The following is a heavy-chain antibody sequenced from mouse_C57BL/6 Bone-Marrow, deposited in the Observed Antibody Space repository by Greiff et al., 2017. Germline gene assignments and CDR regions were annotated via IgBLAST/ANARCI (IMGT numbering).Heavy chain of an antibody. J-gene: IGHJ2*01. V-gene: IGHV1-9*01. CDR2: ILPGSGST. CDR3: ARFGILWLRPYYFDY. D-gene: IGHD2-2*01. CDR1: GYTFTGYW. Sequence: VQLQQSGAELMKPVASVKLSCKATGYTFTGYWIEWVKQRPGHGLEWIGEILPGSGSTNYNEKFKGKATFTADTSSNTAYMQLSSLTTEDSAIYYCARFGILWLRPYYFDYWGQGTTLTVSA.